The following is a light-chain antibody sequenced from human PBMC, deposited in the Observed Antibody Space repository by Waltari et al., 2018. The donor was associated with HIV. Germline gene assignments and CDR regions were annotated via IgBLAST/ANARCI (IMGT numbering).Light chain of an antibody. V-gene: IGLV2-11*01. Sequence: QSALTQPHSVSGSPGQSLTISCTGTSSYVDTFVSWYQHHPGKAPKVLIYDVTKRPSGVPDRFSGCKSGNTAFLTISGLQAEDEADYHCCSHAGNLIFAFGTGTKVTVL. CDR2: DVT. CDR1: SSYVDTF. CDR3: CSHAGNLIFA. J-gene: IGLJ1*01.